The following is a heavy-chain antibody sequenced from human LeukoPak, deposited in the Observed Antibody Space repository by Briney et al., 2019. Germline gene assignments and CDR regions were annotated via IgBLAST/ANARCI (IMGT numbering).Heavy chain of an antibody. CDR3: ARQLGSGTFDP. CDR2: ISSSSSYI. Sequence: GGSLRLSCAASGFTFTRYWMSWVRQAPGKGLEWVSSISSSSSYIYYADSVKGRFTISRDNAKNSLYLQMNSLRAEDTAVYYCARQLGSGTFDPWGQGTLVTVSS. J-gene: IGHJ5*02. D-gene: IGHD3-10*01. V-gene: IGHV3-21*01. CDR1: GFTFTRYW.